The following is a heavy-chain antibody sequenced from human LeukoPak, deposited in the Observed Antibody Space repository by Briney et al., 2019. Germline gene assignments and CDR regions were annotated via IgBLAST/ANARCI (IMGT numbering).Heavy chain of an antibody. CDR1: GYTLSKYG. J-gene: IGHJ5*02. Sequence: ASVKVSCKASGYTLSKYGISWVRQAPGHGLEWMGWISGHNGNTNYAQKIQGRATMTTDTSTSTAYMELRSLRFDDTAVYYCARDFAWGSGGAPIDDNWLDPWGQGTLVTVSS. D-gene: IGHD7-27*01. CDR3: ARDFAWGSGGAPIDDNWLDP. CDR2: ISGHNGNT. V-gene: IGHV1-18*01.